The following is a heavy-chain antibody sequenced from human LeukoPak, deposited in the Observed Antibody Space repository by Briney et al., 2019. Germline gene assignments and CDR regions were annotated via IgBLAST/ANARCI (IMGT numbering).Heavy chain of an antibody. V-gene: IGHV3-23*01. J-gene: IGHJ4*02. D-gene: IGHD4-23*01. Sequence: GGSLRLSCVASGFTFSSYAMSWVRQAPGKGLECVSVISGSGRTTDYADPVKGRVTIPRDNSKDTLYLHLNSLRAEDTALYYCAKWAARGNGLPRSHLDDWGQGTLVTVSS. CDR1: GFTFSSYA. CDR3: AKWAARGNGLPRSHLDD. CDR2: ISGSGRTT.